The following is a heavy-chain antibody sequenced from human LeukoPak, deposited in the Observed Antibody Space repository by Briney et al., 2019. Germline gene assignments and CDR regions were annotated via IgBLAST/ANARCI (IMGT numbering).Heavy chain of an antibody. CDR1: GYTFTSYY. Sequence: ASVKVSFKASGYTFTSYYMHWVRQAPGQGLEWMGIINPSGGSTSYAQKFQGRVTMTRDTSTSTVYMELSSLRSEDTAVYYCARGTVAGTRYYYYGMDVWGQGTTVTVSS. CDR3: ARGTVAGTRYYYYGMDV. V-gene: IGHV1-46*01. D-gene: IGHD6-19*01. J-gene: IGHJ6*02. CDR2: INPSGGST.